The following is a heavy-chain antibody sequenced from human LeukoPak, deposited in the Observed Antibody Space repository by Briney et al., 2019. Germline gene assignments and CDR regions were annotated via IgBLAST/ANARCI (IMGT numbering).Heavy chain of an antibody. CDR2: ISAYNGNT. CDR1: GYTFTSYG. J-gene: IGHJ4*02. V-gene: IGHV1-18*01. CDR3: ASVDYYDSSGYLPAG. Sequence: ASVKVSCKASGYTFTSYGIGWVRQAPGQGLEWMGWISAYNGNTNYAQKLQGRVTMTTDTSTSTAYMELRSLRSDDTAVYYCASVDYYDSSGYLPAGWGQGTLVTVSS. D-gene: IGHD3-22*01.